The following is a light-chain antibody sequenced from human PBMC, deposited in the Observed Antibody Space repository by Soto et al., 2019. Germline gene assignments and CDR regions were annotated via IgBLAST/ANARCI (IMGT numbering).Light chain of an antibody. CDR1: SFNIGSNT. Sequence: QSVLAQPPSASGTPGQRVTISCSGSSFNIGSNTVNWFQQLPETAPKLLIYSNNQRPSGVPDRFSASKSGTSASLAISGLQSEDGADYYCAAWDDSLNGHVFGTGTKVTVL. CDR2: SNN. J-gene: IGLJ1*01. V-gene: IGLV1-44*01. CDR3: AAWDDSLNGHV.